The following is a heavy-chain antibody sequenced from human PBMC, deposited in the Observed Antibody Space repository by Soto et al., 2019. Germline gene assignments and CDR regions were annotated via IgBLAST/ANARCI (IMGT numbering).Heavy chain of an antibody. J-gene: IGHJ6*03. Sequence: GASVKVSCKASGGTFSSYTISWVRHAPGQGLEWMGRIIPTLGIANYAQKFQGRVTISADKSTSTAYRELSSLRSEDTAVYYCARGLEYCSSTSCPLSRSYYYYYMDFWGKGTTVTVSS. V-gene: IGHV1-69*10. D-gene: IGHD2-2*01. CDR1: GGTFSSYT. CDR2: IIPTLGIA. CDR3: ARGLEYCSSTSCPLSRSYYYYYMDF.